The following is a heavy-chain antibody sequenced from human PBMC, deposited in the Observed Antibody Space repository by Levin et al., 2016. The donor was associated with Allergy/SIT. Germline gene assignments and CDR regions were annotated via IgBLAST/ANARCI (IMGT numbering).Heavy chain of an antibody. V-gene: IGHV1-18*01. CDR2: ISAYNGNT. J-gene: IGHJ6*02. Sequence: ASVKVSCKASGYTFTSYGISWVRQAPGQGLEWMGWISAYNGNTNYAQKLQGRVTMTTDTSTSTAYMELRSLRSDDTAVYYCARDAIYSGYESYYYYGMDVWGQGTTVTVSS. D-gene: IGHD5-12*01. CDR3: ARDAIYSGYESYYYYGMDV. CDR1: GYTFTSYG.